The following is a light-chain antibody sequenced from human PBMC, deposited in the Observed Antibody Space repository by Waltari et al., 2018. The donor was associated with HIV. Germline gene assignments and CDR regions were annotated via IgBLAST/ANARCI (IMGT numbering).Light chain of an antibody. CDR2: DVI. Sequence: QSALTQPPSASGSPGQSVTLSCTGTSSDVGGYNYVSWHQQHPGKAPKLMIYDVIKRPSGFPVRFSGSKSGNTASRTGSGLQPEDEADYYCSSHAGSKVVFGGGTRLTVL. V-gene: IGLV2-8*01. CDR1: SSDVGGYNY. CDR3: SSHAGSKVV. J-gene: IGLJ2*01.